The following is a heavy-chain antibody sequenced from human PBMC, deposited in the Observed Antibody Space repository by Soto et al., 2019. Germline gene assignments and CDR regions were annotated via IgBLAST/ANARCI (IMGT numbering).Heavy chain of an antibody. Sequence: RGESLKISCKGSGYSFTSYWIGWVRQMPGKGLEWMGIIYPGDSDTRYSPSFQGQVTISADKSISTAYLQWSSLKASDTAMYYCARPALGMATRYYFDYWGQGTLVTVSS. V-gene: IGHV5-51*01. CDR2: IYPGDSDT. CDR1: GYSFTSYW. CDR3: ARPALGMATRYYFDY. D-gene: IGHD5-12*01. J-gene: IGHJ4*02.